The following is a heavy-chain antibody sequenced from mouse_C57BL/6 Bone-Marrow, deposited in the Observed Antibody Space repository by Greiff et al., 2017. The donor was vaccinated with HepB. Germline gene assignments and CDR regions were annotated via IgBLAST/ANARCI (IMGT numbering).Heavy chain of an antibody. CDR1: GYTFTSYW. J-gene: IGHJ3*01. CDR2: IDPSDSYT. D-gene: IGHD2-3*01. V-gene: IGHV1-59*01. CDR3: AMFYPWFAY. Sequence: VQLQQPGAELVRPGTSVKLSCKASGYTFTSYWMHWVKQRPGQGLEWIGVIDPSDSYTNYNQKFKGKATLTVDTSSSTAYMQLSSLTSEDSAVYYCAMFYPWFAYWGQGTLVTVSA.